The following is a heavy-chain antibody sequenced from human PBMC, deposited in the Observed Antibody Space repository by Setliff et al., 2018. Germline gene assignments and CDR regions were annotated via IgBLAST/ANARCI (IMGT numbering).Heavy chain of an antibody. CDR2: INTNTGNP. CDR3: ARGPLHYDFWSGYYTVSWFDP. CDR1: GYTFTSYA. Sequence: ASVKVSCKASGYTFTSYAMNWVRQAPGQGLEWMGWINTNTGNPTYAQGFTGRFVFSLDTSVSTAYLQISSPKAEDTAVYYCARGPLHYDFWSGYYTVSWFDPWGQGTLVTVSS. V-gene: IGHV7-4-1*02. J-gene: IGHJ5*02. D-gene: IGHD3-3*01.